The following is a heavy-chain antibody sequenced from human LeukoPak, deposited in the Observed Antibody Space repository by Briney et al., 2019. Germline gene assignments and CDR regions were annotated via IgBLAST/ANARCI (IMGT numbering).Heavy chain of an antibody. CDR1: GYTFTSYG. V-gene: IGHV1-18*01. D-gene: IGHD3-22*01. Sequence: ASVKVSCKASGYTFTSYGISWVRQAPGQGLEWMGWISAYNGNTNYAQKLQGRVTMTTDPSTSTAYMELRSLRSDDTAVYYCARTYYYDSSGYYSTGGLDYWGQGTLVTVSS. CDR2: ISAYNGNT. CDR3: ARTYYYDSSGYYSTGGLDY. J-gene: IGHJ4*02.